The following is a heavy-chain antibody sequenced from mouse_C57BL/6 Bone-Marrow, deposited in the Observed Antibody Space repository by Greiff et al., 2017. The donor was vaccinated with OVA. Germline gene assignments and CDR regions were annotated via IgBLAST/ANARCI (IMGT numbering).Heavy chain of an antibody. CDR2: IYPGGGYT. V-gene: IGHV1-63*01. CDR1: GYTFTNYW. J-gene: IGHJ4*01. D-gene: IGHD2-4*01. Sequence: QVQLKESGAELVRPGTSVKMSCKASGYTFTNYWIGWAKQRPGHGLEWIGDIYPGGGYTNYNEKFKGKATLTADKSSSTAYMQFSSLTSEDSAIYYCARGDDYDWYYYAMDYWGQGTSVTVSS. CDR3: ARGDDYDWYYYAMDY.